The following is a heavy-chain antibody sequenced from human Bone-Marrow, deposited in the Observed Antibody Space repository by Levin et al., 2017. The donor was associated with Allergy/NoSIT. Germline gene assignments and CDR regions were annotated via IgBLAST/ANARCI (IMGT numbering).Heavy chain of an antibody. Sequence: GGSLRLSCAASGFIFSDNSMNWVRQAPGKGLEWVSSISSTSIYIFYSDSVKGRFTISRDNAKNSLFLQMNSLRAEDTAVYYCARDGNGYDSWGQGTMVTVSS. CDR2: ISSTSIYI. J-gene: IGHJ3*02. CDR1: GFIFSDNS. CDR3: ARDGNGYDS. V-gene: IGHV3-21*01.